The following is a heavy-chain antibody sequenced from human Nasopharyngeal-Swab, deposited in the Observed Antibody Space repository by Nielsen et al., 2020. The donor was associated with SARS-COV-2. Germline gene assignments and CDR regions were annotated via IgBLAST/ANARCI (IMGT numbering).Heavy chain of an antibody. D-gene: IGHD5-12*01. CDR3: ARVDVSGFYYYGLDV. Sequence: WIRQPPGRALEWLAVIFWDDDKWYSPSLEGRLTITKDTTKNQAVLRMTNVDPVDTGTYYCARVDVSGFYYYGLDVWGQGTTVTVYS. J-gene: IGHJ6*02. V-gene: IGHV2-5*02. CDR2: IFWDDDK.